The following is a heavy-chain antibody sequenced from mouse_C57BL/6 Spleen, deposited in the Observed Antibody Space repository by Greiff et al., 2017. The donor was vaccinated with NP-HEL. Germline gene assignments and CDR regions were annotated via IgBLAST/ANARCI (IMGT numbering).Heavy chain of an antibody. J-gene: IGHJ1*03. Sequence: EVQLVESGGDLVKPGGSLKLSCAASGFTFSSYGMSWVRQTPDKRLEWVATISSGGSYTYYPDSVKGRFTISRDNAKNTLYLQMSSLKSEDTAMYYCARQGGLTSLRGYFDVWGTGTTVTVSS. CDR1: GFTFSSYG. V-gene: IGHV5-6*01. CDR2: ISSGGSYT. D-gene: IGHD3-3*01. CDR3: ARQGGLTSLRGYFDV.